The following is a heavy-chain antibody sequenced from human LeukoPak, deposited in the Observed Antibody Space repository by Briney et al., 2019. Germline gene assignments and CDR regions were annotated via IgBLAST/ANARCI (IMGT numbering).Heavy chain of an antibody. D-gene: IGHD5-18*01. CDR1: GGSISSSSYY. J-gene: IGHJ6*03. Sequence: SETLSLTCTVSGGSISSSSYYWGWIRQPPGKGLEWIGSIYYSGSTNYNPSLKSRVTISVDTSKNQFSLKLSSVTAADTAVYYCARLCCGYSYGWPYYYYYYMDVWGKGTTVTVSS. CDR2: IYYSGST. CDR3: ARLCCGYSYGWPYYYYYYMDV. V-gene: IGHV4-39*07.